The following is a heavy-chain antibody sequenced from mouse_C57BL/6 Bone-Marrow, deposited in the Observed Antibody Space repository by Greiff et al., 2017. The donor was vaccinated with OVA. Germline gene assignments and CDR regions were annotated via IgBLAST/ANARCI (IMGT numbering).Heavy chain of an antibody. Sequence: QVQLQQSGAELVRPGTSVKMSCKASGYTFTNYWIGWAKQRPGHGLEWIGDIYPGGGYTNYNEQFKGKATLTADKSSSTAYMQFSSLTSENAAIYYSARREYYGSSSGWFAYWGQGTLVTVSA. D-gene: IGHD1-1*01. V-gene: IGHV1-63*01. CDR2: IYPGGGYT. J-gene: IGHJ3*01. CDR1: GYTFTNYW. CDR3: ARREYYGSSSGWFAY.